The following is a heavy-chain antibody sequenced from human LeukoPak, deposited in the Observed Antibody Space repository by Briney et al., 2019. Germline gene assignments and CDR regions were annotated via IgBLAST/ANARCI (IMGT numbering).Heavy chain of an antibody. CDR1: GGSISSSSYY. D-gene: IGHD1-26*01. V-gene: IGHV4-39*07. Sequence: SETLSLTCTVSGGSISSSSYYWGWIRQPPGKGLEWIGSIYYSGSTYYNPSLKSRVTISVDTSKNQFSLKLSSVTAADTAVYYCARDPQNGRWGNWFAPWAQGTLVTVSS. CDR3: ARDPQNGRWGNWFAP. J-gene: IGHJ5*02. CDR2: IYYSGST.